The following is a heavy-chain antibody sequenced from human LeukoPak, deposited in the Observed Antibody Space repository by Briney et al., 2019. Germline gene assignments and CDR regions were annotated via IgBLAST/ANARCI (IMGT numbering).Heavy chain of an antibody. CDR2: IYYSGST. J-gene: IGHJ4*02. CDR3: ARIYAVAGTRGDY. D-gene: IGHD6-19*01. CDR1: GGSITSSDYF. Sequence: PSETLSLTCTVSGGSITSSDYFWGWIRQPPGKGLEWIGSIYYSGSTYYNPSLKSRVTISVDTSKNQFSLKLSSVTAADTAVYYCARIYAVAGTRGDYWGQGTLVTVSS. V-gene: IGHV4-39*07.